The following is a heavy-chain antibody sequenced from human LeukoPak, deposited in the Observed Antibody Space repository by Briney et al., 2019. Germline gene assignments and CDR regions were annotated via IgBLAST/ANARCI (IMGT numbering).Heavy chain of an antibody. CDR2: IREDGSEK. D-gene: IGHD3-3*01. CDR3: ARLNYDFWSGVWEGYYMDV. V-gene: IGHV3-7*01. J-gene: IGHJ6*03. CDR1: GFTFGDYA. Sequence: PGRSLRLSCTASGFTFGDYAVSWVRQAPGKGLEWAANIREDGSEKYYVDSVKGRFTISRDNAKNSLYLQVNSLRAEDTAVYYCARLNYDFWSGVWEGYYMDVWGKGTTVTVSS.